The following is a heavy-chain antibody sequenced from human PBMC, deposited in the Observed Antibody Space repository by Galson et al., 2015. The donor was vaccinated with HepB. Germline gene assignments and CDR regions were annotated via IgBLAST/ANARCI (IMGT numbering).Heavy chain of an antibody. D-gene: IGHD3-22*01. CDR1: GGTFSSYT. V-gene: IGHV1-69*02. CDR2: IIPILGIA. CDR3: ARVRYYDSSGADY. J-gene: IGHJ4*02. Sequence: SVKVSCKASGGTFSSYTISWVRQAPGQGLEWMGRIIPILGIANYAQKFQGRVTITADKSTSTAYMELSSLRSEDTAVYYCARVRYYDSSGADYWGQGTLVTVPS.